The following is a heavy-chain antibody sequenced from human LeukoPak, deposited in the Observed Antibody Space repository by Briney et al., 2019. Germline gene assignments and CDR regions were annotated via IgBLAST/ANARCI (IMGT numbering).Heavy chain of an antibody. CDR2: IYYRGST. J-gene: IGHJ4*02. D-gene: IGHD6-13*01. V-gene: IGHV4-39*07. CDR3: ARGDRSSSWLLDY. Sequence: ETLSLTCTVSGVSISSSSYYWGWIRQPPGKGLEWIGSIYYRGSTYYNPSLKSRVTISVDTSKNQCSLKLSSVTAADTAVYYCARGDRSSSWLLDYWGQGTLVTVSS. CDR1: GVSISSSSYY.